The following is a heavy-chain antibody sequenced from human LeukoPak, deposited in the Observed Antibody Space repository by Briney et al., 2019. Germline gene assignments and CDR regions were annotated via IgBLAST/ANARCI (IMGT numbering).Heavy chain of an antibody. V-gene: IGHV1-24*01. Sequence: ASVKVSCKASGYTFTSYYMHWVRQAPGKGLEWMGGFDPEDGETIYAQKFQGRVTMTEDTSTDTAYMELSSLRSEDTAVNYCATTTQEMATITWFDYWGQGTLVTVSS. CDR3: ATTTQEMATITWFDY. J-gene: IGHJ4*02. D-gene: IGHD5-24*01. CDR1: GYTFTSYY. CDR2: FDPEDGET.